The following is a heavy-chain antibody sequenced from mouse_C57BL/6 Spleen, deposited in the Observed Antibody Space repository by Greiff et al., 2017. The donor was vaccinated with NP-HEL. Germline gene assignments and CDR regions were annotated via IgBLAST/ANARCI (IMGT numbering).Heavy chain of an antibody. V-gene: IGHV1-82*01. CDR2: IYPGDGDT. Sequence: QVQLKESGPELVKPGASVKISCKASGYAFSSSWMNWVKQRPGKGLEWIGRIYPGDGDTNYNGKFKGKATLTADKSSSTAYMQLSSLTSEDSAVYFCARKGFDYWGQGTTLTVSS. J-gene: IGHJ2*01. CDR1: GYAFSSSW. CDR3: ARKGFDY.